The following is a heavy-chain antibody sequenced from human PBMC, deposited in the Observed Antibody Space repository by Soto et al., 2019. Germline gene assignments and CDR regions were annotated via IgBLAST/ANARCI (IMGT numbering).Heavy chain of an antibody. V-gene: IGHV3-30-3*01. J-gene: IGHJ6*02. D-gene: IGHD5-12*01. CDR1: GIVDRGYG. Sequence: GLSERHSGSDAGIVDRGYGRLSDRQAPGKGLEWVAVISYDGSNKYYADSVKGRFTISRDNSKNTLYLQMNSLRAEDTAVYYCARDGDGYNNATYDYYGMDVWGQWTTVTVSS. CDR3: ARDGDGYNNATYDYYGMDV. CDR2: ISYDGSNK.